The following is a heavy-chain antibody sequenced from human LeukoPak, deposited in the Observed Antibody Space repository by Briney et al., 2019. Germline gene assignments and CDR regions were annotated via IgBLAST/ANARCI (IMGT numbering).Heavy chain of an antibody. J-gene: IGHJ6*02. V-gene: IGHV4-38-2*02. CDR3: ASRVARGLYGMDV. CDR2: IYHSGST. CDR1: GYSISSGYY. D-gene: IGHD5-12*01. Sequence: PSETLSLTCTVSGYSISSGYYWGWIRQPPGKGLEWIGSIYHSGSTYYNPSLKSRVTISVDTSKNQFSLKLSSMTAADTAVYYCASRVARGLYGMDVWGQGTTVTVSS.